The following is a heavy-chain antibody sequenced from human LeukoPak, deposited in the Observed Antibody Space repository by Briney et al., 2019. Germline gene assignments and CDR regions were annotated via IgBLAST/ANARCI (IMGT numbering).Heavy chain of an antibody. CDR1: GYTFTSYG. Sequence: ASVKGSCTASGYTFTSYGISWVRQAAGQGLEWMGWISANNGNTHYAHKIQDRVTMTTDTSTTTAYMEVRSLRSDDTAVYYCARDLRGYNYGYSLDFWGQGTLVTVSS. J-gene: IGHJ4*02. CDR2: ISANNGNT. CDR3: ARDLRGYNYGYSLDF. D-gene: IGHD5-18*01. V-gene: IGHV1-18*01.